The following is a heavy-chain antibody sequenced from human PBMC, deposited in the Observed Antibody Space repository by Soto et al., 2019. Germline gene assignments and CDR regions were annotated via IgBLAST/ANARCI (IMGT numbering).Heavy chain of an antibody. CDR1: GDSISSGYYS. CDR3: ARKGSENYYGMDV. J-gene: IGHJ6*02. Sequence: SETLSLTCTVSGDSISSGYYSWSWIRQHPGKGLEWIGYISYSGSTYYNPSLKSRVTISVDTSKNQFSLKLTSVTAADTAVYYCARKGSENYYGMDVWGQGTTVTVSS. CDR2: ISYSGST. V-gene: IGHV4-31*03.